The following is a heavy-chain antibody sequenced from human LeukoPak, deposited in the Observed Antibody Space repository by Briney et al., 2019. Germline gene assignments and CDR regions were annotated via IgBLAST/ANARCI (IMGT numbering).Heavy chain of an antibody. CDR1: GYTFISYG. V-gene: IGHV1-18*01. CDR2: ISANNGET. CDR3: ARVPPSAHQLLSSDY. Sequence: GASVKVSCKASGYTFISYGISWVRQAPGQGLEWMAWISANNGETRYAQNLQGRVTMTTDTSTSTAYMELRSLRSDDTAVYYCARVPPSAHQLLSSDYWGQGTQVTVSS. J-gene: IGHJ4*02. D-gene: IGHD2-2*01.